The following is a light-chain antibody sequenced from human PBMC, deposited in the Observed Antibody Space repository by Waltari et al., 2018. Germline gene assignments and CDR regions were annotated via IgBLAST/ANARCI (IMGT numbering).Light chain of an antibody. CDR1: TLGAKY. CDR3: QTWDSVPHVV. CDR2: QDT. V-gene: IGLV3-1*01. J-gene: IGLJ2*01. Sequence: SYELTQPPSVSVSPGQTASITCSGDTLGAKYACWYQQKPGHTPVLVDCQDTKRPSGTPERFCGSKAGNTATLTISGNQTMDEADYYCQTWDSVPHVVFGGGTKLTV.